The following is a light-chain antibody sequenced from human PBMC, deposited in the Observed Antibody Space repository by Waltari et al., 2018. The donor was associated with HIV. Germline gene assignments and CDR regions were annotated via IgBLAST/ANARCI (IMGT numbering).Light chain of an antibody. Sequence: IVMTQSPDSLAASLGEGATINCKSSQSRLASRNNRNCLTWYQQKPGQPPKLLIYCASTRESGIPDRFSGGGSGTDYTLTISSLEAEDVAVYYCQQCCTSPLIFGPGTKVDI. CDR2: CAS. V-gene: IGKV4-1*01. CDR1: QSRLASRNNRNC. J-gene: IGKJ3*01. CDR3: QQCCTSPLI.